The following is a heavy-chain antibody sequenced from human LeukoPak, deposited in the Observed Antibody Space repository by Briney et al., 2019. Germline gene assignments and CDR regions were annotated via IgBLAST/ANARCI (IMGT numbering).Heavy chain of an antibody. CDR2: IYHSGST. CDR1: GYSISSGYY. V-gene: IGHV4-38-2*02. Sequence: SETLSLTCTVSGYSISSGYYWGWIRQPPGKGLEWIGSIYHSGSTYYNPSLKSRVTMSVDTSKNHFSLKLTSVTAADTATYYCARETSLAGFASGLGFNYWGQGILVTVSS. CDR3: ARETSLAGFASGLGFNY. D-gene: IGHD6-19*01. J-gene: IGHJ4*02.